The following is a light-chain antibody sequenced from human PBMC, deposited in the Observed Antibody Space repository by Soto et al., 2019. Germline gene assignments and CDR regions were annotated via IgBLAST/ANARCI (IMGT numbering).Light chain of an antibody. Sequence: DTQMTQSPSSLSASIGDRVTLTCQASQDISNHLNWYQQKPGKVPIVLIYDASKIETGVPSRFSASGSGTDFTFTISSLKPEDIATYYCQQYYNLPLTFGGGTKVEIK. CDR1: QDISNH. V-gene: IGKV1-33*01. CDR3: QQYYNLPLT. J-gene: IGKJ4*01. CDR2: DAS.